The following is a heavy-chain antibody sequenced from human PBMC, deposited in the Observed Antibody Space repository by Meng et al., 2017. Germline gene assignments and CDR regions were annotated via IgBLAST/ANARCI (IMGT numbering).Heavy chain of an antibody. Sequence: GSLRLSCTVSGGSISSYYWSWIRQPAGKGLEWIGRIYTSGSTNYNPSLKSRVTMSVDTSKNQFSLKLSSVTAADTAVYYCARDRYSSNWPKPIYFQHWGQGTLVTVSS. D-gene: IGHD6-13*01. CDR3: ARDRYSSNWPKPIYFQH. CDR2: IYTSGST. V-gene: IGHV4-4*07. CDR1: GGSISSYY. J-gene: IGHJ1*01.